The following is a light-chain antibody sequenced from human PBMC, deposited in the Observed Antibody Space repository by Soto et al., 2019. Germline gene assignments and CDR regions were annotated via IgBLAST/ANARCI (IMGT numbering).Light chain of an antibody. CDR3: QQYDNHPLT. CDR1: QDISNY. Sequence: DIQMTQSPSSLSASVGDRVTITCQASQDISNYLNWYQQKPGKAPKLLIYDASNLETGVPSRFSGSGSGTDFTFTISSQQPEDIATYYCQQYDNHPLTFGGGTKVEIK. J-gene: IGKJ4*01. CDR2: DAS. V-gene: IGKV1-33*01.